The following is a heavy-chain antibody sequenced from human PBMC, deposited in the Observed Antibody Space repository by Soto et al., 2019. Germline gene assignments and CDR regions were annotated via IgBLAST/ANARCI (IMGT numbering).Heavy chain of an antibody. J-gene: IGHJ3*02. CDR1: GGSFSGYY. CDR3: AGQTRLIRAEAFDI. Sequence: AETLSLTCAVYGGSFSGYYWICIRQPPGKGLEWIVEINHSGSTNYNPSLKSRVTISVDTSKNQFSLKLSSVTAADTAVYYCAGQTRLIRAEAFDIWGQGTMVTVSS. V-gene: IGHV4-34*01. CDR2: INHSGST. D-gene: IGHD3-10*01.